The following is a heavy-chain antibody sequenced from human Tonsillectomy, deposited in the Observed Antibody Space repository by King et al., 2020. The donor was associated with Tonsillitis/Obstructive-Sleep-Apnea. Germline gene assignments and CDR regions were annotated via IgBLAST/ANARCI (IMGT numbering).Heavy chain of an antibody. CDR1: GFTFSSSA. CDR3: AKDYSDYYYYYMDV. CDR2: ISGSGGST. D-gene: IGHD4-11*01. J-gene: IGHJ6*03. V-gene: IGHV3-23*04. Sequence: VQLVESGGGLVQPGGSLRLSCAGSGFTFSSSAMSWVRQAPGKGLDWVSAISGSGGSTYYADSVKGRFTISRDNSKNTLYLQMNSLRAGDTAVYYCAKDYSDYYYYYMDVWGKGTTVTVSS.